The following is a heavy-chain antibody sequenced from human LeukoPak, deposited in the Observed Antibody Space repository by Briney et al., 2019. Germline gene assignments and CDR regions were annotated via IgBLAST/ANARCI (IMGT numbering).Heavy chain of an antibody. CDR3: ARDHCTRNSCYEDLYYGMDV. V-gene: IGHV1-2*02. D-gene: IGHD2-2*01. CDR2: INPNSGGT. Sequence: ASVKVSCKASGYTFTGYYVHWVRQAPGQGLEWMGWINPNSGGTEYAQKFQGRVTMTRDTSISTAYVDLSWLGSDDTAMYYCARDHCTRNSCYEDLYYGMDVWGQGTTVTVSS. CDR1: GYTFTGYY. J-gene: IGHJ6*02.